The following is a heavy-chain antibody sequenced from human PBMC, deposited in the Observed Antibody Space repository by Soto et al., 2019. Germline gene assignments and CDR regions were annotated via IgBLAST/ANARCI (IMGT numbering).Heavy chain of an antibody. CDR3: ATAYYGSGSYPPSPFDY. D-gene: IGHD3-10*01. CDR1: GGTFSSYA. V-gene: IGHV1-69*06. CDR2: SIPIVCTA. J-gene: IGHJ4*02. Sequence: QVQLVQSGAEVKKPGSSVKVSCKASGGTFSSYAISWVRQAPGQGLEWMGGSIPIVCTANYAQKFQGRVTITADKSTSTAYMELSSLRSEDTAVYYCATAYYGSGSYPPSPFDYWGQGTLVTVSS.